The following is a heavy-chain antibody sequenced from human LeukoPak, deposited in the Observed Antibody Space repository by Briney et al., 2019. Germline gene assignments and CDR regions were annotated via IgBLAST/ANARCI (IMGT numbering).Heavy chain of an antibody. J-gene: IGHJ3*02. CDR3: ATVYGDYAGPYDAFDI. CDR1: GYTLTELS. Sequence: ASVKVSCKVSGYTLTELSMHWVRQAPGKGLEWMGGFDPEDGETIYAQKFQGRVTMTEDTSTDTAYMELSCLRSEDTAVYYCATVYGDYAGPYDAFDIWGQGTMVTASS. D-gene: IGHD4-17*01. V-gene: IGHV1-24*01. CDR2: FDPEDGET.